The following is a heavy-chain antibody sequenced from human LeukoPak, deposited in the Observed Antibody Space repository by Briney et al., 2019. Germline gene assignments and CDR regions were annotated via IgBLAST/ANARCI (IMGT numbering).Heavy chain of an antibody. CDR3: ARVGTYSYGIDVWGQ. CDR1: GFTFSSYA. J-gene: IGHJ6*02. Sequence: PERSLRLSCAASGFTFSSYAMHWVRQAPGKGLEWVAVMSHDESNKYYADSVKGRFTISRDNSKNTLYLQMNSLRTEDTAIYYCARVGTYSYGIDVWGQGGQGTTVTVSS. D-gene: IGHD3-16*01. V-gene: IGHV3-30-3*01. CDR2: MSHDESNK.